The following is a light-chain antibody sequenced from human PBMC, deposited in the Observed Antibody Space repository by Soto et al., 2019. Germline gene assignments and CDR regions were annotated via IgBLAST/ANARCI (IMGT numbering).Light chain of an antibody. J-gene: IGLJ2*01. Sequence: QSALTQPASVSGSPGQSITISCTGTSSDVDTYKYVSWYQQHPGKAPKLMIYEVSYRPSGVSDRFSGSKSGNTASLTISGLQAEDEADYYCCSFVRTNGLLFGGGTKLTVL. CDR1: SSDVDTYKY. CDR2: EVS. V-gene: IGLV2-14*01. CDR3: CSFVRTNGLL.